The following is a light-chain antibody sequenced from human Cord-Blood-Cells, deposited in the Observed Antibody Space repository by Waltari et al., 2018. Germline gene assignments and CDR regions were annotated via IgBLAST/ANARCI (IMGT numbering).Light chain of an antibody. J-gene: IGKJ3*01. Sequence: EIVLTQSPATLSLSPGERATLSCRASQSVSSYLAWYQQKPGQAPRLLIYDASNRATGIPARFSGSGSGTDFTLTISSLEPEDFAVYDGQQRSNWPPNTFGPGTKVDI. V-gene: IGKV3-11*01. CDR3: QQRSNWPPNT. CDR2: DAS. CDR1: QSVSSY.